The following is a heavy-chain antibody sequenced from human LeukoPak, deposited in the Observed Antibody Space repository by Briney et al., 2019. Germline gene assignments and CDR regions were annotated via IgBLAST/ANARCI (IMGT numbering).Heavy chain of an antibody. CDR1: GFTFSSYG. V-gene: IGHV3-30*02. J-gene: IGHJ4*02. Sequence: PGGSLRLSCAASGFTFSSYGMHWVRQAPGKGLEWVAFIRYDGSNKYYADSVKGRFTISRDNSKNTLYLQMNSLRAEDTAVYYCAKVAGRHIWFGESDYFDYWGQGTLVTVSS. D-gene: IGHD3-10*01. CDR3: AKVAGRHIWFGESDYFDY. CDR2: IRYDGSNK.